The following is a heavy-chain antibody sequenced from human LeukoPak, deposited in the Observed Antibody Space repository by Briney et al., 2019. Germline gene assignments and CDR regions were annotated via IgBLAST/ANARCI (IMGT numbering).Heavy chain of an antibody. V-gene: IGHV4-34*01. Sequence: PSETLSLTSAVYGGSFSGYYWSWIRQPPEKGLEWIGEINHSGSTNYNPSLKSRVTISVDTSKNQFSLKLSSVTAADTAVYYCARAGDSSSWYTIDYWGQGTLVTVSS. CDR1: GGSFSGYY. CDR3: ARAGDSSSWYTIDY. CDR2: INHSGST. J-gene: IGHJ4*02. D-gene: IGHD6-13*01.